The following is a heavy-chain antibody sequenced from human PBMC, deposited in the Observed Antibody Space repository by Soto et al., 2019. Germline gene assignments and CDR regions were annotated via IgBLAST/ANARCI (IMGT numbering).Heavy chain of an antibody. V-gene: IGHV1-18*01. CDR3: ARVDTMVRGVIGYYYMDV. CDR1: GYTFTSYG. CDR2: ISAYNGNT. J-gene: IGHJ6*03. D-gene: IGHD3-10*01. Sequence: ASVKVSCKASGYTFTSYGISWVRQAPGQGLEWMGWISAYNGNTNYAQKLQGRVTMTTDTSTSTAYMELRSLRSDDTAVYYCARVDTMVRGVIGYYYMDVWGKGTTVTVSS.